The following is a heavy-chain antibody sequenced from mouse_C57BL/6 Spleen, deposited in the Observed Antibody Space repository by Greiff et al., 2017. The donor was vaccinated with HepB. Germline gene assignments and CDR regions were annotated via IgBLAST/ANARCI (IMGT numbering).Heavy chain of an antibody. J-gene: IGHJ3*01. Sequence: QVQLQQSGPELVKPGASVKISCKASGYSFSSSWMNVVKQRPGKGLEWIGRIYPGDGDTNYNGKFKGKATLTADKSSSTAYMQLSSLTSEDSAVYFCARDRSGRFAYWGQGTLVTVSA. CDR3: ARDRSGRFAY. CDR1: GYSFSSSW. D-gene: IGHD3-2*02. CDR2: IYPGDGDT. V-gene: IGHV1-82*01.